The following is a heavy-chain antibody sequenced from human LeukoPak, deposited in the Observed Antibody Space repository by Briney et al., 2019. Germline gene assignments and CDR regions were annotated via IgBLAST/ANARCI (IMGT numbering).Heavy chain of an antibody. CDR3: ARDRAAMDAFDY. J-gene: IGHJ4*02. CDR1: GYSISSGYY. CDR2: IYHSGST. Sequence: TSETLSLTCTVSGYSISSGYYWGWIRQPPGKGLEWIGSIYHSGSTYYNPSLKSRVTISVDTSKNQFSLKLSSVTAADTAVYYCARDRAAMDAFDYWGQGTLVTVSS. V-gene: IGHV4-38-2*02. D-gene: IGHD5-18*01.